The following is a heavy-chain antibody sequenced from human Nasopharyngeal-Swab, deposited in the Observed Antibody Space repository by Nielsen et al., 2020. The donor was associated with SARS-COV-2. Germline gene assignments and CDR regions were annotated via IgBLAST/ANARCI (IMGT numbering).Heavy chain of an antibody. V-gene: IGHV1-69*04. D-gene: IGHD3-10*01. CDR2: IIPILGIA. J-gene: IGHJ5*02. Sequence: SVKVSSKASRGTFSSYAISWVRQAPGQGLEWMGRIIPILGIANYAQKFQGRVTITADKSTSTAYMELSSLRSEDTAVYYCARVVRTRYGSGSYGGFDPWGQGTLVTVSS. CDR3: ARVVRTRYGSGSYGGFDP. CDR1: RGTFSSYA.